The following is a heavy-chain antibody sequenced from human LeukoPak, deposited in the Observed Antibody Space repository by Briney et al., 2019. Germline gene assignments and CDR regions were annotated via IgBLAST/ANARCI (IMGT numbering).Heavy chain of an antibody. D-gene: IGHD5-24*01. CDR2: INHSGST. Sequence: SETLSLTCAVYGGSFSGYFWSWIRQPPGKGLEWIGEINHSGSTNYNPSLKSRVTKSVDTSKHQFSLRLSSVTAADTAVYYCARGRGYNAFDYWGQGTLVTVSS. CDR1: GGSFSGYF. V-gene: IGHV4-34*01. CDR3: ARGRGYNAFDY. J-gene: IGHJ4*02.